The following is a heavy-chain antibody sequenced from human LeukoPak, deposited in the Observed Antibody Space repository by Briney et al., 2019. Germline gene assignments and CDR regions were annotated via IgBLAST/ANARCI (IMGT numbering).Heavy chain of an antibody. V-gene: IGHV3-23*01. D-gene: IGHD3-3*02. CDR3: ANAVVSISRSVLWI. CDR1: GFTFSSHA. Sequence: GGSLRLSCAASGFTFSSHAMSWVRQAPGKGLEWVSAISGSGGSTYYADSVKGRFTISRDNSKNTLYMQMNSLRAEDTAVYYCANAVVSISRSVLWIWGQGNLVTVSS. CDR2: ISGSGGST. J-gene: IGHJ4*02.